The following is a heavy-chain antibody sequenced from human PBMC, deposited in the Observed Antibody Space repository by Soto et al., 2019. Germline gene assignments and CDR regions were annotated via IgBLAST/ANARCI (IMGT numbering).Heavy chain of an antibody. J-gene: IGHJ4*02. CDR2: INAGNGNT. CDR1: GYTFSTYA. Sequence: QVQFVQSGAEVKKPGASVKVSCKASGYTFSTYALHWVRQAPGQRLEWMGWINAGNGNTQYSQKLQGVVTFTRNTSATTIYMELSSLKSEDSAVYDCAREGHRFGERELGFDYWGQGTLVTVSS. D-gene: IGHD3-10*01. CDR3: AREGHRFGERELGFDY. V-gene: IGHV1-3*01.